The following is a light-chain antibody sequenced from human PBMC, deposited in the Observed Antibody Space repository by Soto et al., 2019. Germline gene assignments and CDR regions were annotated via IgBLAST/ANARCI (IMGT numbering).Light chain of an antibody. J-gene: IGLJ1*01. CDR3: QSYDDSLSGSGV. CDR1: RSNIGAGYD. CDR2: SFN. V-gene: IGLV1-40*01. Sequence: QSVLTQPPSVSGAPGQTVTISCTGSRSNIGAGYDIHWYQFLPGTAPKLPIYSFNKRPSGIPDRFSGSKSGTSASLAITGLQPEDEADYYCQSYDDSLSGSGVFGTGTKLTVL.